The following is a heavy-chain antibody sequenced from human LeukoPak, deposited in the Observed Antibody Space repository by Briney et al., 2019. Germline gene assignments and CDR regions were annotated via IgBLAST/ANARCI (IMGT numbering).Heavy chain of an antibody. Sequence: SETLSLTCTVSGGSISSSSYYWGWIRQPPGKGLEWIGSIYYSGSTYYNPSLKSRFVMSVDTSKNQFFLKLNSVTAADTAIYYCARYSTGYDLDYWGQGTLVTVSS. J-gene: IGHJ4*02. V-gene: IGHV4-39*07. CDR2: IYYSGST. D-gene: IGHD2-8*02. CDR1: GGSISSSSYY. CDR3: ARYSTGYDLDY.